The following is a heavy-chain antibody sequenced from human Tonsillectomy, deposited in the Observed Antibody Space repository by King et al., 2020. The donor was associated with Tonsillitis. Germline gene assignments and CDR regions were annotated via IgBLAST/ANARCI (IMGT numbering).Heavy chain of an antibody. D-gene: IGHD6-19*01. CDR2: IRYDGSNK. J-gene: IGHJ4*02. V-gene: IGHV3-30*02. CDR3: AKDGIAVAGTVVCFDY. Sequence: VQLVESGGGVVQPGGSLRLSCAASGFTFSSYGMHWVRQAPGKGLEWVAFIRYDGSNKYYADSVKGRFTISRDNSKNTLYLQMNSLRAEDTAVYYCAKDGIAVAGTVVCFDYWGQGTLVTVSS. CDR1: GFTFSSYG.